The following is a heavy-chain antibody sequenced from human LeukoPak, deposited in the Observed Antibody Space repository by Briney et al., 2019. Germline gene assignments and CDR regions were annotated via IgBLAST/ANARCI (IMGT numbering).Heavy chain of an antibody. J-gene: IGHJ5*02. V-gene: IGHV3-23*01. CDR2: IGASGADT. CDR1: GFTFTNYA. Sequence: GGSLRLSCAASGFTFTNYAMTWVRQAPGKGLEWVSVIGASGADTYYSDSVKGRFTVSRDNSQNTLFLHMSSLRAEDTAVYYCARDPSGSYLFDPWGQGTLVTVSS. CDR3: ARDPSGSYLFDP. D-gene: IGHD3-10*01.